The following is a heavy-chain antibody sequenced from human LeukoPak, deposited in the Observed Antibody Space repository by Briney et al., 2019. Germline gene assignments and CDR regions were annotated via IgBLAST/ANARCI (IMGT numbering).Heavy chain of an antibody. V-gene: IGHV3-23*01. D-gene: IGHD3-3*01. CDR2: ISGSGGST. Sequence: PGGSLRLSCAASGFTFSSYAMSWVRQAPGKGLEWVSAISGSGGSTYYADSVKGRFTISRDNSKNTLYLQMNSLRAEDTAVYYCASQELYDFWSGYSPLGYWGQGTLVTVSS. CDR3: ASQELYDFWSGYSPLGY. J-gene: IGHJ4*02. CDR1: GFTFSSYA.